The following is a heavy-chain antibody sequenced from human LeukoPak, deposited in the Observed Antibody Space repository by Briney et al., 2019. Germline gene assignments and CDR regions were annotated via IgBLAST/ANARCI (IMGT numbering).Heavy chain of an antibody. J-gene: IGHJ4*02. CDR2: ISTGSSYR. Sequence: GGSLRLSCAASGFTFSDYSMNWVRQAPGKGLEWVSSISTGSSYRYYADSVKGRFTISRDNAKNSLYLQMNSLRAEDTAVYYCARDLDYYGSGSTSNQAFDYWGQGTLVTVSS. CDR3: ARDLDYYGSGSTSNQAFDY. V-gene: IGHV3-21*01. CDR1: GFTFSDYS. D-gene: IGHD3-10*01.